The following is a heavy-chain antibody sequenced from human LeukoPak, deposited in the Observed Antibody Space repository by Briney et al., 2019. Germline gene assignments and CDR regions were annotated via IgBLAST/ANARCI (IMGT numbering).Heavy chain of an antibody. CDR3: ARGILRDYYDSSGFYHRGGVGY. D-gene: IGHD3-22*01. CDR1: GGSVSTGSYY. CDR2: IHTSGTM. Sequence: PSETLSLTCTVSGGSVSTGSYYWSWIRQPAGRGLEWIGHIHTSGTMNYNASLESRVRISVETSKNQFSLRLSSVTAADTAVYFCARGILRDYYDSSGFYHRGGVGYWGQGTLVTVSS. V-gene: IGHV4-61*09. J-gene: IGHJ4*02.